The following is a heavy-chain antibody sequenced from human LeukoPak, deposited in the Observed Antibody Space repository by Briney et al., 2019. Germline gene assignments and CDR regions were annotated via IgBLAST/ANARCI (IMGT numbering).Heavy chain of an antibody. V-gene: IGHV4-39*07. J-gene: IGHJ4*02. CDR2: IYYSGST. CDR1: GGSISSSSYY. Sequence: PSETLSLTCTVSGGSISSSSYYWGWIRQPPGKGLEWIGSIYYSGSTYYNPSLKSRVTISADTSKNQFSLKLSSVTAADTAVYYCARGGSGWFFDYWGQGTLVTVSS. D-gene: IGHD6-19*01. CDR3: ARGGSGWFFDY.